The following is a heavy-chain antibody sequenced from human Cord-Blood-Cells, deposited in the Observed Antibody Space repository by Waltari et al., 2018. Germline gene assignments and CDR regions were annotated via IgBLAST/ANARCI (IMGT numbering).Heavy chain of an antibody. V-gene: IGHV1-69*06. CDR2: IIPIFGAA. D-gene: IGHD2-21*01. J-gene: IGHJ5*02. Sequence: QVQMVRSGAVVQKPGSSVKIYCEAAGGTSSTYVISCGREAPGQALEWMGGIIPIFGAANYAQKFQGRVTITADKSTSTAYMELSSLRSEDTAVYYCARDSGPIPCWFDPWGQGTLVTVSS. CDR1: GGTSSTYV. CDR3: ARDSGPIPCWFDP.